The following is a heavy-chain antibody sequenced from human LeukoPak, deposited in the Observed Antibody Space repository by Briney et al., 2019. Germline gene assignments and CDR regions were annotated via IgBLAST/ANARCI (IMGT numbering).Heavy chain of an antibody. CDR1: GGSISNYY. D-gene: IGHD1-26*01. Sequence: PSETLSLTCTVSGGSISNYYWSWIRQPAGKGLEWIGRIYSSGSTNYNPSLKSRVTMSVDTSKNQFSLKLCSVTAADTAVYYCASRQIGGSYPTYIDYWGQGTLVTVSS. J-gene: IGHJ4*02. CDR3: ASRQIGGSYPTYIDY. V-gene: IGHV4-4*07. CDR2: IYSSGST.